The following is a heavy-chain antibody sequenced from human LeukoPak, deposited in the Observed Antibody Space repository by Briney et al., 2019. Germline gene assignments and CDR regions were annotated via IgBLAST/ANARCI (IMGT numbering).Heavy chain of an antibody. J-gene: IGHJ4*02. CDR2: IWYDGSNK. V-gene: IGHV3-33*08. Sequence: GGSLRLSCAGSGFTFSNYAMSWVRQAPGKGLEWVAVIWYDGSNKYYADSVKGRFTISRDNSKNTLYLQMNSLRAEDTAVYYCARASMNCGGGCPIDYWGQGTLVTVSS. D-gene: IGHD2-21*02. CDR1: GFTFSNYA. CDR3: ARASMNCGGGCPIDY.